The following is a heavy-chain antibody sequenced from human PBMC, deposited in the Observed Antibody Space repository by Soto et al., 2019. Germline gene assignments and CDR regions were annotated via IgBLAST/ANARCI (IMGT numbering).Heavy chain of an antibody. CDR3: ARGKPLYDYIWGSYRFRNWFDP. D-gene: IGHD3-16*02. V-gene: IGHV4-34*01. CDR2: INHSGST. J-gene: IGHJ5*02. CDR1: GGSFSGYY. Sequence: QVQLQQWGAGLLKPSETLSLTCAVYGGSFSGYYWSWIRQPPGKGLEWIGEINHSGSTNYNPSLKSRVTISVDTSKNPFSLKLGSVTAAGTAVYYCARGKPLYDYIWGSYRFRNWFDPWGQGTLVTVSS.